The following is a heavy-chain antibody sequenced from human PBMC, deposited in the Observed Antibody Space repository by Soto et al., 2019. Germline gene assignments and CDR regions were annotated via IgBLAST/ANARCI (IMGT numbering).Heavy chain of an antibody. CDR2: IKQDGREK. D-gene: IGHD2-15*01. Sequence: EVQLVESGGGLVQPGGSLRLSCAASGFTFSNYWMSWVRQAPGKGLEWVANIKQDGREKNYVDSVKGRFTISRDNAKNARYLQMSSRRVEDTAVYFCARKGGWRDAFDIWGQGTMVTVSS. J-gene: IGHJ3*02. CDR3: ARKGGWRDAFDI. V-gene: IGHV3-7*01. CDR1: GFTFSNYW.